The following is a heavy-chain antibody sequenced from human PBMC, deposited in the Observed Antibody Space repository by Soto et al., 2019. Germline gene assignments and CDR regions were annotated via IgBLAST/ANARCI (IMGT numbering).Heavy chain of an antibody. D-gene: IGHD2-15*01. Sequence: SETLSLTCTVSGGSINGNNYYWAWIRQPPGKGLAWIASIYYDGSTYYNPSLKSRVSISVDTSKNHFSLKLSSATAADTAVYYCAKVVVAATRHTDFDSWGQGTLVTVSS. J-gene: IGHJ4*02. CDR3: AKVVVAATRHTDFDS. CDR2: IYYDGST. CDR1: GGSINGNNYY. V-gene: IGHV4-39*02.